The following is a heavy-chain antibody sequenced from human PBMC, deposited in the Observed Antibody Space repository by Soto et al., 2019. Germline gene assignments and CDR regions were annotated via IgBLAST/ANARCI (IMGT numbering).Heavy chain of an antibody. CDR1: GFTFSSYS. Sequence: GGSLRLSCAASGFTFSSYSMNWVRQAPGKGLEWVSYISSSSSTIYYADSVKGRFTISRDNAKNSLYLQMNSLRAEDTAVYYCASGYYGSGSYYPQVMDVWGQGTTVTVSS. J-gene: IGHJ6*02. CDR2: ISSSSSTI. CDR3: ASGYYGSGSYYPQVMDV. D-gene: IGHD3-10*01. V-gene: IGHV3-48*04.